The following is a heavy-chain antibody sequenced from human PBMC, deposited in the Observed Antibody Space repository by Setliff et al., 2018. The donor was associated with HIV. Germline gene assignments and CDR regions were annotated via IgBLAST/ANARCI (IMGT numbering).Heavy chain of an antibody. Sequence: GASVKVSCKASRYTFTDFFLHWVRQAPGQGLEWMGWISPNNGDKKIPQKSRGRVTMTRDTSISTAYMELSGLRSDDTAMYYCARDLPDYYYYYYMDVWGKGTTVTVSS. J-gene: IGHJ6*03. V-gene: IGHV1-2*02. CDR2: ISPNNGDK. CDR1: RYTFTDFF. CDR3: ARDLPDYYYYYYMDV.